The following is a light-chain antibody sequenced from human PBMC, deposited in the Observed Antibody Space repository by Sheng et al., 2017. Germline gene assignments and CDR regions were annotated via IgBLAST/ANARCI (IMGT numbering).Light chain of an antibody. J-gene: IGKJ5*01. CDR2: GAS. CDR1: QNIKNY. V-gene: IGKV1-39*01. CDR3: QHSYNTPFT. Sequence: DIQVTQSPSSLSASVGDRVIITCRASQNIKNYLNWYQQKPGKAPKLLINGASSLQSGVPSRFGGSGYGTDFTLTISRLQPEDFATYFCQHSYNTPFTFGQGYTDWRLN.